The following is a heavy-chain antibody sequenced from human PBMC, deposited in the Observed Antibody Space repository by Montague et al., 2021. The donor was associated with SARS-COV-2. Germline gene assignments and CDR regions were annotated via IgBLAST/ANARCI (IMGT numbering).Heavy chain of an antibody. CDR1: GFTVSSNC. CDR2: IYSGGST. CDR3: ARLNGGSYRFDY. D-gene: IGHD3-16*02. Sequence: SLRLSCAASGFTVSSNCMSWVRQAPGKGLEWVSVIYSGGSTYYADSVKGRFTISRDNSKNTLYLQMNSLRAEDTAVYYCARLNGGSYRFDYWGQGTLVTVSS. V-gene: IGHV3-66*02. J-gene: IGHJ4*02.